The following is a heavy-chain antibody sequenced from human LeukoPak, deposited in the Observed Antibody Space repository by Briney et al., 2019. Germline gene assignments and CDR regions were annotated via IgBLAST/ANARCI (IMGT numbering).Heavy chain of an antibody. CDR1: GFTVSSNY. Sequence: PGGSLRLSCAASGFTVSSNYMSWVRQAPGKGLEWVSVIYSGGSTYYADSAKGRFTISRDNSKNTLYLQMNSLRAEDTAVYYCARWGLPYAFDIWGQGTMVTVSS. CDR2: IYSGGST. D-gene: IGHD3-16*01. V-gene: IGHV3-53*01. CDR3: ARWGLPYAFDI. J-gene: IGHJ3*02.